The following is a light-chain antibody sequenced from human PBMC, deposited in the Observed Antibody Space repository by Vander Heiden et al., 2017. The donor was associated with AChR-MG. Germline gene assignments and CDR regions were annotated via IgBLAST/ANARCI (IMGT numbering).Light chain of an antibody. J-gene: IGLJ3*02. CDR2: QDN. CDR3: QVWDRSTGV. Sequence: SYKLTQPPSVSVSPGQTATITCSGDKLEEIFVSWSQQKPGQSPVVVINQDNKRPAGIPERFSGSNSGNTATLTISGTQSMDEADYYCQVWDRSTGVFGGGTTLSV. CDR1: KLEEIF. V-gene: IGLV3-1*01.